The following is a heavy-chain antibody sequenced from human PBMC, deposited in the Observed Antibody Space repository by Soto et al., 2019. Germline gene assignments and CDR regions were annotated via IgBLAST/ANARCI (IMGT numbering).Heavy chain of an antibody. D-gene: IGHD3-3*01. CDR1: GFTFSSSA. CDR2: ISGSGDST. V-gene: IGHV3-23*01. J-gene: IGHJ6*02. CDR3: ANKWGPTISYYGMDV. Sequence: GGSLRLSXAASGFTFSSSAMSWVRQAPGKGLEWVSAISGSGDSTYYADSVKGRFTISRDNSKNTLYLQMNSLRAEDTAVYYCANKWGPTISYYGMDVWGQGTTVTVSS.